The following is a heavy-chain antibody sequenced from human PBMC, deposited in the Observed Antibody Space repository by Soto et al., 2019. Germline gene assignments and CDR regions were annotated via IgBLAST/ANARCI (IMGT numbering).Heavy chain of an antibody. J-gene: IGHJ4*02. D-gene: IGHD6-6*01. V-gene: IGHV3-23*01. CDR2: ISGSGGST. CDR3: AKDEGYSSSLHQDY. Sequence: GGSLRLSCAASGFTFSSYAMSWVRQAPGKGLEWVSAISGSGGSTYYADSVKGRFTISRDDSKNTLYLQMNSLRAEDTAVYYCAKDEGYSSSLHQDYWGQGTLVTVSS. CDR1: GFTFSSYA.